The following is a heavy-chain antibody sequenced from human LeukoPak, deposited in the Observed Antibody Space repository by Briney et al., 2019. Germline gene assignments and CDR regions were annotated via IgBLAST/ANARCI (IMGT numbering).Heavy chain of an antibody. Sequence: KPSETLSLTCTVSGGSISSYYWSWIRQPAGKGLEWIGRIYTSGSTNYNPSLKSRVTMLVDTSKNQFSLKLSSVSAADTAVYYCARDLDIVVVPAAKQRGWFDPWGQGTLVTVSS. CDR3: ARDLDIVVVPAAKQRGWFDP. V-gene: IGHV4-4*07. CDR1: GGSISSYY. J-gene: IGHJ5*02. D-gene: IGHD2-2*01. CDR2: IYTSGST.